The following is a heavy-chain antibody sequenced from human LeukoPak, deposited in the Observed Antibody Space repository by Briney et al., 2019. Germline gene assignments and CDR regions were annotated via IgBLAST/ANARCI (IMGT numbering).Heavy chain of an antibody. CDR1: GYTFTSYD. Sequence: GASVKVSCKASGYTFTSYDINWVRPATGQGLEWMGWMNPNSGNTGYAQKFQGRVTMTRNTSISTAYMELSRLRSDDTAVYYCARLSANYYYYGMDVWGQGTTVTVSS. J-gene: IGHJ6*02. D-gene: IGHD6-13*01. V-gene: IGHV1-8*01. CDR2: MNPNSGNT. CDR3: ARLSANYYYYGMDV.